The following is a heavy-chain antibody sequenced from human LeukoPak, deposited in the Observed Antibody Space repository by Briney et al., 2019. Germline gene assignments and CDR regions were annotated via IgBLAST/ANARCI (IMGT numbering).Heavy chain of an antibody. CDR2: IRYDGSNK. V-gene: IGHV3-30*02. D-gene: IGHD1-26*01. CDR1: GFTFSSYG. J-gene: IGHJ4*02. CDR3: AKDPGGRNGYTY. Sequence: GGSLRLSCAASGFTFSSYGMHWVRQAPGKGLEWVAFIRYDGSNKYYEDSVKGRFTTSRDNSKNMLYLQMNSLRAEDTAVYYCAKDPGGRNGYTYWGQGTLVTVSS.